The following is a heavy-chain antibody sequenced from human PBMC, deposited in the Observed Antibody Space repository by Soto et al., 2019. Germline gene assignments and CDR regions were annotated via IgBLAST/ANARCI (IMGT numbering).Heavy chain of an antibody. CDR2: IYPGDSDT. V-gene: IGHV5-51*01. CDR3: AASIFYYGMDV. CDR1: GYTFTNYW. Sequence: GESLKISCKGSGYTFTNYWIGWVRQMPGKGLEWMGIIYPGDSDTKYNPSFQGQVTISADKSITTTYLKWSSLKASDTAIYYCAASIFYYGMDVWGQGTTVTVSS. J-gene: IGHJ6*02.